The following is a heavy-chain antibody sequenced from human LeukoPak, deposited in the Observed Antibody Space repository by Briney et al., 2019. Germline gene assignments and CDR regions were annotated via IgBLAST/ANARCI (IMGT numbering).Heavy chain of an antibody. J-gene: IGHJ3*02. CDR3: ARVGYYYDSSGPAFDI. CDR1: GYTFTSYG. CDR2: ISAYNGNT. Sequence: ASVKVSCKASGYTFTSYGIGWVRQAPGQGLEWMGWISAYNGNTNYAQKLQGRVTMTTDTSTSTAYMELRSLRSDDTAVYYCARVGYYYDSSGPAFDIWGQGTMVTVSS. D-gene: IGHD3-22*01. V-gene: IGHV1-18*01.